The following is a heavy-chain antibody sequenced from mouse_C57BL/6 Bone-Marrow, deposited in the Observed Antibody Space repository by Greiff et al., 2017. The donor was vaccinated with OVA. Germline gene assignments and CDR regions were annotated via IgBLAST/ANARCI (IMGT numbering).Heavy chain of an antibody. J-gene: IGHJ1*03. Sequence: EVQLQQSGTVLARPGASVKMSCKTSGYTFTSYWMHWVKQRPGQGLEWIGAIYPGNSDTSYNQKFKGKAKLTAVTSASTAYMELSSLTNEDSAVYYCTRLGLYYYGSYWYFDVWGTGTTVTVSS. CDR1: GYTFTSYW. CDR3: TRLGLYYYGSYWYFDV. CDR2: IYPGNSDT. D-gene: IGHD1-1*01. V-gene: IGHV1-5*01.